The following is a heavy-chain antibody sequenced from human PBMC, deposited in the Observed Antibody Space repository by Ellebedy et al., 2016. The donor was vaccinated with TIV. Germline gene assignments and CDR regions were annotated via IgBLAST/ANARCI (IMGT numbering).Heavy chain of an antibody. V-gene: IGHV3-30*03. D-gene: IGHD6-13*01. CDR2: ISYDGSEK. CDR3: ARDPIRWYPASYYYGMDV. J-gene: IGHJ6*02. Sequence: PGGSLRLSCAASGFSFSNYGMHWVRQAPGKGLEWVALISYDGSEKYQADSVKGRFTLSRDNSKNTLFLQMNSLRAEDTGIYYCARDPIRWYPASYYYGMDVWGQGTTVTVSS. CDR1: GFSFSNYG.